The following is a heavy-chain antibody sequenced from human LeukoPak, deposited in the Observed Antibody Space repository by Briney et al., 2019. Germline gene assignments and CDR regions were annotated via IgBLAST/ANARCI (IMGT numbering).Heavy chain of an antibody. CDR3: ARDRCTNGVCYTFAY. Sequence: AGGSLRLSCAASGFTFSSFGMSWVRQAPGKGLEWLSYISRRDNTMSYADSVRGRFITSRDNAKNSLYLQMNSLRAEDTAVYYCARDRCTNGVCYTFAYWGQGTLVTVSS. V-gene: IGHV3-48*01. CDR2: ISRRDNTM. D-gene: IGHD2-8*01. J-gene: IGHJ4*02. CDR1: GFTFSSFG.